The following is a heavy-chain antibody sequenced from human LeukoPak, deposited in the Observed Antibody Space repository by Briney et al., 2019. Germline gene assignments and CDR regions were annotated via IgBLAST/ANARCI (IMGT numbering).Heavy chain of an antibody. D-gene: IGHD3-22*01. V-gene: IGHV4-34*01. Sequence: SETLSLTCAVYGGSFSGYYWSWSRQPPGKGLEWIGEINHSGSTNYNPSLKSRVTISVDTSKNQFSLKLSSVTAADTAVYYCARVDRSGYRIDYWGQGTLVTVSS. CDR1: GGSFSGYY. J-gene: IGHJ4*02. CDR3: ARVDRSGYRIDY. CDR2: INHSGST.